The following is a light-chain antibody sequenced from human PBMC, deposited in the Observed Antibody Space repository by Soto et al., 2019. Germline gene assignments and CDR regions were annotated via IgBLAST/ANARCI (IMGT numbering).Light chain of an antibody. CDR3: QQYNDWPPWT. CDR2: DAS. Sequence: EIILTQSPATLSVAPGDRATLSCRASQSVSRHLAWYQHKPGQAPRLLISDASHRATGVPPRFSGSGSGTDFTLTISSLQSEDFADYYCQQYNDWPPWTFGQGTKVEIK. CDR1: QSVSRH. V-gene: IGKV3-15*01. J-gene: IGKJ1*01.